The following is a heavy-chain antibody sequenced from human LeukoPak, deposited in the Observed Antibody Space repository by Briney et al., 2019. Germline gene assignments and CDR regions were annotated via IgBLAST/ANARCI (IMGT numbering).Heavy chain of an antibody. J-gene: IGHJ4*02. V-gene: IGHV3-21*01. CDR2: ISSSSRYI. CDR1: GFTFSSYS. D-gene: IGHD6-19*01. CDR3: ARRAVADEFDY. Sequence: GGSLRLSCAASGFTFSSYSMNWVRQAPGEGLEWVSSISSSSRYIYYADSVKGRFTISRDNAKNSLYLQMNSLRAEDTAVYYCARRAVADEFDYWGQGTLVTVSS.